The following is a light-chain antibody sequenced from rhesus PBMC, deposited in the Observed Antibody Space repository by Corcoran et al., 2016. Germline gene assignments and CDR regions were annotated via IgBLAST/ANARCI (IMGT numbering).Light chain of an antibody. J-gene: IGKJ3*01. CDR2: KAS. CDR3: QHGYGTPFT. CDR1: ENVNNY. Sequence: DIQMTQSPSSLSASVGDRVTITCLASENVNNYLNWYQQKPGKAPKLLIYKASTLQRGVPSRFRGSGSGTDYTCTISSLQPEYVATYYCQHGYGTPFTFGPGTKLDIK. V-gene: IGKV1-74*01.